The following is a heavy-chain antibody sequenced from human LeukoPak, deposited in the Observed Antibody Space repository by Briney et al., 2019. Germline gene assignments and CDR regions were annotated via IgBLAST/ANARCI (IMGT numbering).Heavy chain of an antibody. CDR2: ISGSGGST. J-gene: IGHJ4*02. Sequence: TGGSLRLSCAASGFTFGSYAMYWVRQAPGKGLEWVSGISGSGGSTFYADSVKGRFTISRVNSENTVYLQMNSLRADDTAVYYCAKTTAGYSSGRYPGWPVDYWGQGTLVTVSS. CDR3: AKTTAGYSSGRYPGWPVDY. CDR1: GFTFGSYA. V-gene: IGHV3-23*01. D-gene: IGHD6-19*01.